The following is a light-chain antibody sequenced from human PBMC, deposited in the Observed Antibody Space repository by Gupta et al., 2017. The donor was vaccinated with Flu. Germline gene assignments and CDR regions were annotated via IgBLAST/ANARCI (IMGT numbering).Light chain of an antibody. CDR1: SSDVGGYNY. CDR3: SSYTSSSTLVV. J-gene: IGLJ2*01. V-gene: IGLV2-14*01. CDR2: EVS. Sequence: QSALPQPASVSGSPGQSITISCTGTSSDVGGYNYVSWYQQHPGKAPKLMIYEVSNRPSGVANRFSGSKSGTTASLTSSGLQAEDEADYYCSSYTSSSTLVVFGGGTKRTVL.